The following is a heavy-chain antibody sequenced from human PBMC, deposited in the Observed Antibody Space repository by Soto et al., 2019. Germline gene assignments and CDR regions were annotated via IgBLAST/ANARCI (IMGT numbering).Heavy chain of an antibody. Sequence: GGSLRLSCAASGFTFDDYTMHWVRQTPGKGLEWVSLISWDGGSTYYADSVKGRFTISRDNSKNSLYLQMNSLRTEDTALYYCAKDKGRLTVTAYYFDYWGQGTLVTVSS. D-gene: IGHD4-17*01. V-gene: IGHV3-43*01. CDR3: AKDKGRLTVTAYYFDY. J-gene: IGHJ4*02. CDR2: ISWDGGST. CDR1: GFTFDDYT.